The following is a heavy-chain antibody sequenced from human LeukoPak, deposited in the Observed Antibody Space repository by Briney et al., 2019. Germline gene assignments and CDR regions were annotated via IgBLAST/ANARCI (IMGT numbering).Heavy chain of an antibody. V-gene: IGHV1-69*04. Sequence: SVKVSCKASGGTFSSYAISWVRQAPGQGLEWMGRITPILGIANYAQKFQGRVTITADKSTSTAYMELSSLRSEDTAVYYCARDYSSSGLDYWGQGTLVTVSS. J-gene: IGHJ4*02. D-gene: IGHD6-13*01. CDR3: ARDYSSSGLDY. CDR2: ITPILGIA. CDR1: GGTFSSYA.